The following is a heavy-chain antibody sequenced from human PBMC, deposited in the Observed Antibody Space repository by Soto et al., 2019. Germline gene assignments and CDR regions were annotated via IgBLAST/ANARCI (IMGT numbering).Heavy chain of an antibody. Sequence: SGPTLVNPTQTLTLTCTFSGFSLSTSGMCVSWIRQPPGKALEWLARIDWDDDKYYSTSLKTRLTISKDTSKNQVVLTMTNMDPVDTATYYCARIPQSDPYQRLPMGYMDVWGKGTTVTVSS. D-gene: IGHD6-25*01. CDR2: IDWDDDK. J-gene: IGHJ6*03. V-gene: IGHV2-70*11. CDR3: ARIPQSDPYQRLPMGYMDV. CDR1: GFSLSTSGMC.